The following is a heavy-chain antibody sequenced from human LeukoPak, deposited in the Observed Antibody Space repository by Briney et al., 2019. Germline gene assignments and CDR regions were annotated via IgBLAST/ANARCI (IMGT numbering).Heavy chain of an antibody. J-gene: IGHJ6*02. V-gene: IGHV3-74*01. Sequence: GGSLRLSCAASGFTFSSYWMHWVRQAPGKRLVWVSRINSDGSSTSYADSVKGRFTISRDNAKNTLYLQMNSLRAEDTAVYYCAREFAVADHYYYYGMDVWGQGTTVTVSS. D-gene: IGHD6-19*01. CDR3: AREFAVADHYYYYGMDV. CDR1: GFTFSSYW. CDR2: INSDGSST.